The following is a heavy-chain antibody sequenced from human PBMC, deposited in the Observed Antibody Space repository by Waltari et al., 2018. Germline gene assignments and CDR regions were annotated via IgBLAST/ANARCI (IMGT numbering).Heavy chain of an antibody. CDR1: GFSLTTSGVA. D-gene: IGHD5-18*01. J-gene: IGHJ4*02. CDR2: IYWDDDK. CDR3: GHRHENYSSWETFEY. Sequence: QITLKESGPTLVRPKQTLTLTCTFSGFSLTTSGVAVGWIRQPPGQALEWLALIYWDDDKRYSPSLKNRLTITKDTSRTQVVLTLTNVDPVDTGTYYCGHRHENYSSWETFEYWGQGTPVIVSS. V-gene: IGHV2-5*02.